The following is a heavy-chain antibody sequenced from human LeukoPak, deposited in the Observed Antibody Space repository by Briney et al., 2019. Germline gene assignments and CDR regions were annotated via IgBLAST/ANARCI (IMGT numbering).Heavy chain of an antibody. J-gene: IGHJ4*02. CDR1: GYTLTELS. CDR3: ARAPKYSSGWFD. D-gene: IGHD6-19*01. Sequence: ASVKVSCKVSGYTLTELSMHWVRQAPGKGLEWMGGFDPEDGETIYAQKFQGGVTMTEDTSTDTAYMELSSLRSEDTAVYYCARAPKYSSGWFDWGQGTLVTVSS. V-gene: IGHV1-24*01. CDR2: FDPEDGET.